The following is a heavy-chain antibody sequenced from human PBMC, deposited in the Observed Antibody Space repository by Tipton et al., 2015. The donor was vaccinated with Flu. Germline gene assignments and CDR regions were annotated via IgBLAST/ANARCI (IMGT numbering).Heavy chain of an antibody. CDR2: INYDGSTI. Sequence: VQLVQSGGGLVQPGGSLRLSCAASGFIFSDYWMAWVRQAPGKGLEWVANINYDGSTIYYVDSVKGRFTISRDNAKKSLYLQMNNLRAEDTAVYYCTRRLVEDWGQGTQVTVSS. CDR1: GFIFSDYW. CDR3: TRRLVED. J-gene: IGHJ4*02. V-gene: IGHV3-7*01.